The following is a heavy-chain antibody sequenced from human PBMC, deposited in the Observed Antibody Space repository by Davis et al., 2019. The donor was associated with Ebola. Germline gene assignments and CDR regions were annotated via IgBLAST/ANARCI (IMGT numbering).Heavy chain of an antibody. V-gene: IGHV3-21*01. CDR2: ISSSSSYI. CDR1: GFTFSSYS. J-gene: IGHJ4*02. CDR3: ARERPITIFGVVHIPLDY. D-gene: IGHD3-3*01. Sequence: GESLKISCAASGFTFSSYSMNWVRQAPGKGLEWVSSISSSSSYIYYADSVKGRFTISRDNAKNSLYLQMNSLRAEDTAVYYCARERPITIFGVVHIPLDYWGQGTLVTVSS.